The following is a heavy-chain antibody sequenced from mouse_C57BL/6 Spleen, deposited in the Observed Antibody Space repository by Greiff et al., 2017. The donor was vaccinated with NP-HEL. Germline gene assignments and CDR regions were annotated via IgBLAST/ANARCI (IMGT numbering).Heavy chain of an antibody. CDR1: GYTFTSYW. J-gene: IGHJ2*01. CDR3: ARSGYDKEYYFDY. Sequence: VKLQQPGTELVKPGASVKLSCKASGYTFTSYWMHWVKQRPGQGLEWIGNINPSNGGTNYNEKFKSKATLTVDKSSSTAYMQLSSLTSEDSAVYYCARSGYDKEYYFDYWGQGTTLTVSS. V-gene: IGHV1-53*01. D-gene: IGHD2-10*02. CDR2: INPSNGGT.